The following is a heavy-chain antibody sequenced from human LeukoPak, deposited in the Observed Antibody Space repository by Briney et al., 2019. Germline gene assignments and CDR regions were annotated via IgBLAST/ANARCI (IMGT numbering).Heavy chain of an antibody. Sequence: ASVKASCKVSGDSLNELSIHWVRQAPGKGLEWMGGFEPEEGETLHAEKFEGRVNMTEDTSTGTAYLELSSLRSEDMGVYYCATESGASVMGGLDIWGQGILVTVSS. V-gene: IGHV1-24*01. CDR1: GDSLNELS. J-gene: IGHJ5*02. CDR2: FEPEEGET. D-gene: IGHD2-8*01. CDR3: ATESGASVMGGLDI.